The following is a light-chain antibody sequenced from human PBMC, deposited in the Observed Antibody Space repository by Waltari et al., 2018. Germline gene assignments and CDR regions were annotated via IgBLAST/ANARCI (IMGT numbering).Light chain of an antibody. J-gene: IGLJ3*02. CDR3: SSYAGGSSLM. V-gene: IGLV2-8*01. CDR2: EVT. Sequence: QSALTQPPSASGSPGQSITISCTGISPDVEGSDPVFWYPQHPGQAPKLLIYEVTKRPSGVPDRFSGSKSDNTASLAVSGLQAEDEADYYCSSYAGGSSLMFGGGTKLTVL. CDR1: SPDVEGSDP.